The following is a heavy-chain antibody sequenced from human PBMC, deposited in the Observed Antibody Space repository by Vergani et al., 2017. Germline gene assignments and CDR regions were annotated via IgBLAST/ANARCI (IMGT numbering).Heavy chain of an antibody. Sequence: QVQLVQSGAEGKKPGSSVKVSCKASGGTFSSYAISWVRQAPGQGLEWMGGIIPICGTANYAQKFQGRVTITADESTSTAYMELSSLRSEDTAVYYCARYISITMVRGVITLDYWGQGTLVTVSS. CDR3: ARYISITMVRGVITLDY. V-gene: IGHV1-69*12. D-gene: IGHD3-10*01. CDR2: IIPICGTA. J-gene: IGHJ4*02. CDR1: GGTFSSYA.